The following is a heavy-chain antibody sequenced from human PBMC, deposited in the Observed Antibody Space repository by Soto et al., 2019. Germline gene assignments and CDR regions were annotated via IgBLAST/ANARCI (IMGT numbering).Heavy chain of an antibody. Sequence: SETLSLTCTVSGASINDFYWSWIRQTPGKGLEWVGFMYYSETTKYNPSLKGRVNMSLDTSKNQVSLHLKSVTAADTAVYYCARAKSSTWNKLENKGFDPWGQGPRSPSPQ. CDR2: MYYSETT. V-gene: IGHV4-59*01. D-gene: IGHD6-13*01. CDR3: ARAKSSTWNKLENKGFDP. CDR1: GASINDFY. J-gene: IGHJ5*02.